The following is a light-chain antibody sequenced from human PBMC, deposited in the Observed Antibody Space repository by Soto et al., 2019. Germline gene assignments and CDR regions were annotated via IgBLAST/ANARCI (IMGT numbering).Light chain of an antibody. CDR3: QQYNNWPPYT. V-gene: IGKV3-15*01. J-gene: IGKJ2*01. CDR2: GAS. CDR1: QSVSSN. Sequence: EIVMTQYPATLSVSPGERATLSCRASQSVSSNLAWYQQKPGQAPRLLIYGASTRATCIPARFSGSGTATQFNLTISSRQSEDFAVYYCQQYNNWPPYTFGQGTKLDIK.